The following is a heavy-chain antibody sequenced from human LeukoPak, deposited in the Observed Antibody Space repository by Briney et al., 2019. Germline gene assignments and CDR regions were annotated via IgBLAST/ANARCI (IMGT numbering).Heavy chain of an antibody. D-gene: IGHD2-2*01. V-gene: IGHV4-59*01. J-gene: IGHJ5*02. CDR3: ARGGEYCSSTSCQDWFDP. CDR1: GGSISSYY. Sequence: SETLSLTCTVSGGSISSYYWSWIRQPPGKGLEWIGYIYYSGSTNYNPSLKSRVTISVDTSKNQFSLKLSSVTAADTAVYYCARGGEYCSSTSCQDWFDPWGQGTLVTVSS. CDR2: IYYSGST.